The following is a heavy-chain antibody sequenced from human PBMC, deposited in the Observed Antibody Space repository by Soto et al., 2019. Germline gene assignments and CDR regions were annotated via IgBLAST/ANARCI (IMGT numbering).Heavy chain of an antibody. J-gene: IGHJ5*02. Sequence: SETLSLTCTVSGGSVSSGGYYWSWIRQHPGKGLEWLGYIYYSGSTYYNPSLKGRITISVDTSKNQFSLKLSSVTAADTAVYYCARELDGSAHWFDPWGQGTLVTSPQ. CDR2: IYYSGST. CDR1: GGSVSSGGYY. V-gene: IGHV4-31*03. D-gene: IGHD3-10*01. CDR3: ARELDGSAHWFDP.